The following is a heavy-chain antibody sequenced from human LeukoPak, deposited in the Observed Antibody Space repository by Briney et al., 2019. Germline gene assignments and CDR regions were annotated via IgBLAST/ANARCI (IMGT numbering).Heavy chain of an antibody. V-gene: IGHV1-2*02. CDR3: ARGGNSGSWYYFDY. J-gene: IGHJ4*02. CDR1: GYIFTSYN. Sequence: ASVKVSCKASGYIFTSYNIYWVRQAPGQGLEWMGWINPNSGGTNYAQKFQGRVTMTRDTSISTAYMELSRLRSDDTAVYYCARGGNSGSWYYFDYWGQGTLVTVSS. D-gene: IGHD1-26*01. CDR2: INPNSGGT.